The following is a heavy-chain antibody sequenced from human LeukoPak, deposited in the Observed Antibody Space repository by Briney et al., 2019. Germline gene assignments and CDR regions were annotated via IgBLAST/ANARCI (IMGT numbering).Heavy chain of an antibody. CDR3: ASIAGGAATEYYFDY. Sequence: ASVKVSCKASGYTFTSYGISWVRQAPGQGLEWMGGIIPIFGTANYAQKFQGGVTITTDESTSTAYMELSSLRSEDTAVYYCASIAGGAATEYYFDYWGQGPRSPSPQ. CDR2: IIPIFGTA. V-gene: IGHV1-69*05. J-gene: IGHJ4*02. CDR1: GYTFTSYG. D-gene: IGHD1-26*01.